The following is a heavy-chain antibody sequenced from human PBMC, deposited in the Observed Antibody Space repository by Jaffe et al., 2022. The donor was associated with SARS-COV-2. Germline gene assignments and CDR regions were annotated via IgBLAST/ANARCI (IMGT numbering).Heavy chain of an antibody. V-gene: IGHV3-30*15. D-gene: IGHD3-10*01. Sequence: QVQLVESGGGVVQPGGSLRLSCAASGFVFNDYAMHWVRQAPGKGLEWVALILYDGSKEYSADSVRGRFTISRDNSKNTLYLQMSSLRNEDTAVYYCARDNFASGSNSGNWFDPWGQGTLVTVSS. J-gene: IGHJ5*02. CDR2: ILYDGSKE. CDR3: ARDNFASGSNSGNWFDP. CDR1: GFVFNDYA.